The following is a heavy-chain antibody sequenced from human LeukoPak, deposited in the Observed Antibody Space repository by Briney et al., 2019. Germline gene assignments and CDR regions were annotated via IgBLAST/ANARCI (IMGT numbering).Heavy chain of an antibody. CDR1: RITFRNAW. CDR3: ATGVVTGTSR. V-gene: IGHV3-15*01. CDR2: IRSKTEGETK. Sequence: GGSLRLSCAVSRITFRNAWMSWVRQAPGKGLEWVARIRSKTEGETKEYAASVKGRFTISRDDSRSRLYLQMNSLKTDDTAVYYCATGVVTGTSRWGQGTLVTVSS. D-gene: IGHD1-1*01. J-gene: IGHJ4*02.